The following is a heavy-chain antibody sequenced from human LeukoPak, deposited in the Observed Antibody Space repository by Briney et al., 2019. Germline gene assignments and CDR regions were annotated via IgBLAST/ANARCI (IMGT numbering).Heavy chain of an antibody. D-gene: IGHD4-11*01. CDR3: AREGDSNYDWFDP. Sequence: SETLSLTCAVYGGSFSGYYWSWIRQPPGKGLEWIGEINHSGSTNYNPSLKSRVTISVDTSKNQFSLKLSSVTAADTAVYYCAREGDSNYDWFDPWGQGTLVTVSS. J-gene: IGHJ5*02. CDR1: GGSFSGYY. V-gene: IGHV4-34*01. CDR2: INHSGST.